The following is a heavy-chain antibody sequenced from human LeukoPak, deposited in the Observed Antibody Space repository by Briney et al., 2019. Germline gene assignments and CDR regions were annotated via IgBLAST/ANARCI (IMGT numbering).Heavy chain of an antibody. V-gene: IGHV3-20*04. J-gene: IGHJ6*03. CDR1: GFTFDDYG. CDR3: ARNTGYSSGWFRVTYYYYYYYMDV. Sequence: GGSLRLSCAASGFTFDDYGMSWVRQAPGKGLEWVSEINWNGGSTGYTDSVKGRFTISRDNAKNSLYLQMNSLRAEDTAVYYCARNTGYSSGWFRVTYYYYYYYMDVWGKGTTVTVSS. CDR2: INWNGGST. D-gene: IGHD6-19*01.